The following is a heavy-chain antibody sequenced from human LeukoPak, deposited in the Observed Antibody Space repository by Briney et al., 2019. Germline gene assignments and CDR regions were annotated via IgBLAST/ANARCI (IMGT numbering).Heavy chain of an antibody. CDR2: MNPNSGNT. V-gene: IGHV1-8*02. J-gene: IGHJ4*02. Sequence: GASVKVSCKASGGTFSSYAISWVRQATGQGLEWMGWMNPNSGNTGYAQKFQGRVTMTRNTSISTAYMELSSLRSEDTAVYYCARAITMIVVALGYWGQGTLVTVSS. CDR1: GGTFSSYA. D-gene: IGHD3-22*01. CDR3: ARAITMIVVALGY.